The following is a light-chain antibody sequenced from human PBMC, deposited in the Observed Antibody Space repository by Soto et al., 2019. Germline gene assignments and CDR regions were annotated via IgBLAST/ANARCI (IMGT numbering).Light chain of an antibody. CDR1: QSVSRNF. Sequence: EIVLTQSPGTLSLSPGARATLSCRASQSVSRNFLAWYRQKPGQAPRLLIYGASNRAADTPDRFSGSGSGTDFTLTISSLLPEDFATYYCHQLNNYPITVGQGTRLEIK. CDR2: GAS. V-gene: IGKV3-20*01. CDR3: HQLNNYPIT. J-gene: IGKJ5*01.